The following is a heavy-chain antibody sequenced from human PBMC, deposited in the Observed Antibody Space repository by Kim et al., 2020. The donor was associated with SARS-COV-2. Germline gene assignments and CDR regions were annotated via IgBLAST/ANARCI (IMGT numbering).Heavy chain of an antibody. CDR2: ISSSSSYT. V-gene: IGHV3-11*03. CDR1: GFTFSDYY. J-gene: IGHJ4*02. Sequence: GGSLRLSCAASGFTFSDYYMSWIRQAPGKGLEWVSYISSSSSYTNYADSVKGRFTISRDNAKNSLYLQMNSLRAEDTAVYYCARGARTYYYDSSGYYFHHFDYWGQGTLVTVSS. CDR3: ARGARTYYYDSSGYYFHHFDY. D-gene: IGHD3-22*01.